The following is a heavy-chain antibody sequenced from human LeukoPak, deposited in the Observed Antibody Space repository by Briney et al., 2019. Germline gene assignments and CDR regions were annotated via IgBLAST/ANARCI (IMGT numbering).Heavy chain of an antibody. CDR2: ISGSGGST. CDR3: AKVVSRLRFLEWLSYFDY. CDR1: GFTFSSYA. V-gene: IGHV3-23*01. J-gene: IGHJ4*02. Sequence: GGSLRLSCAASGFTFSSYAMSWVRQAPGKGLEWVSAISGSGGSTYYADSVKGRFTISRDNSRNTLYLQMNSLRAEDTAVYYCAKVVSRLRFLEWLSYFDYWGQGTLVTVSS. D-gene: IGHD3-3*01.